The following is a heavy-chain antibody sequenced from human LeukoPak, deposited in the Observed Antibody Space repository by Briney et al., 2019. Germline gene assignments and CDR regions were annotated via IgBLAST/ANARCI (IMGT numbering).Heavy chain of an antibody. J-gene: IGHJ6*03. Sequence: SETLSLTCAVYGGSFSGYYWSWIRQPPGKGLEWIGEINHSGSTNYNPSLKSRVTISVDTSKNQFSLKLSSVTAADTAVYYCARARPGGSYYMDVRGKGTTVTVSS. D-gene: IGHD1-26*01. CDR2: INHSGST. CDR1: GGSFSGYY. V-gene: IGHV4-34*01. CDR3: ARARPGGSYYMDV.